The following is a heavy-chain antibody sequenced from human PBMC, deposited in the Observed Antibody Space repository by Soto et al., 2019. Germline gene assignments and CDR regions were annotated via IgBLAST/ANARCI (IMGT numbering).Heavy chain of an antibody. D-gene: IGHD5-12*01. Sequence: SVKVSCKASGYSFITSYHMHWVRQAPGQGLEWMGIINPTGSMTSYSQKFQGRLTMTRDTSTATDYMELSNLTSEDTALYFCARDTGYDHDAFDIWGQGTMVTVSS. CDR3: ARDTGYDHDAFDI. CDR2: INPTGSMT. V-gene: IGHV1-46*01. CDR1: GYSFITSYH. J-gene: IGHJ3*02.